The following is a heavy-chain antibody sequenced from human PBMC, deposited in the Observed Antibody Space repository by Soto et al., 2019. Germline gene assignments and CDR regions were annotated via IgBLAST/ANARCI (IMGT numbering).Heavy chain of an antibody. Sequence: ASVEVSCKTSGYTFSRYDINWGRQATGQGLEWMGWLSPSSGNTGYAQEFQGRVTMTWDTSINTAYLELRSLTSEDTAVFYCARGIDAGYDYWGQGTLVTVSS. D-gene: IGHD1-26*01. CDR1: GYTFSRYD. CDR2: LSPSSGNT. J-gene: IGHJ4*02. V-gene: IGHV1-8*01. CDR3: ARGIDAGYDY.